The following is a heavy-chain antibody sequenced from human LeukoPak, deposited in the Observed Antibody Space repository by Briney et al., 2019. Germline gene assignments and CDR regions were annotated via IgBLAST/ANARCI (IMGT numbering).Heavy chain of an antibody. J-gene: IGHJ4*02. CDR1: GGSVSSGSYY. D-gene: IGHD3-22*01. CDR2: IYYSGST. V-gene: IGHV4-61*01. Sequence: PSETLSLTCTVSGGSVSSGSYYWSWIRQPPGKGLEWIGYIYYSGSTNYNPSLKSRVTMSVDTSKNQFSLKLSSVTAADTAVYYCARAFWYYDSSGYLGFHFDYWGQGTLVTVSS. CDR3: ARAFWYYDSSGYLGFHFDY.